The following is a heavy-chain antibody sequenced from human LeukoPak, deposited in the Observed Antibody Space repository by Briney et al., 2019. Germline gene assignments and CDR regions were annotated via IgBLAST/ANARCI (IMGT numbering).Heavy chain of an antibody. CDR3: ARDRSGYANDAFDF. Sequence: QSGRSLRLSCAASGFTFSSYGMHWVRQAPGKGLEWVAVLSYGGTNKYYADSVKGRFTISRDNSKNTMFLQMNSLRAEDTAVYHCARDRSGYANDAFDFWGQGTMVTVSS. J-gene: IGHJ3*01. CDR1: GFTFSSYG. D-gene: IGHD3-3*01. CDR2: LSYGGTNK. V-gene: IGHV3-30*19.